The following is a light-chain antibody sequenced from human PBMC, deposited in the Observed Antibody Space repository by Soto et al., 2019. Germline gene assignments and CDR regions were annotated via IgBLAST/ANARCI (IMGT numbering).Light chain of an antibody. Sequence: QAVLTQPPSASGSPGQSVTISCTGTSSDVGGYNYVSWYQQHPGKAPKLMIYEVSKRPSGVPDRFSGSKSGNTASLTVSGLQAEDEADYYCNSYAGSNNWVFGGGTKVT. V-gene: IGLV2-8*01. CDR1: SSDVGGYNY. J-gene: IGLJ3*02. CDR3: NSYAGSNNWV. CDR2: EVS.